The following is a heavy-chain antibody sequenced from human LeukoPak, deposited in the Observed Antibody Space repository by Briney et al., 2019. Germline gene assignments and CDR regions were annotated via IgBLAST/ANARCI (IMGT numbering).Heavy chain of an antibody. CDR2: IYTSGST. J-gene: IGHJ4*02. D-gene: IGHD1-14*01. V-gene: IGHV4-61*02. CDR1: GGSISSGSYY. Sequence: SETLSLTCTVSGGSISSGSYYWSWIRQPAGKGLEWIGRIYTSGSTNYNPSLKSRVTISVDTSKNQFSLKLSSVTAADTAVYYCARLRYRRSIDYWGQGTLVTVSS. CDR3: ARLRYRRSIDY.